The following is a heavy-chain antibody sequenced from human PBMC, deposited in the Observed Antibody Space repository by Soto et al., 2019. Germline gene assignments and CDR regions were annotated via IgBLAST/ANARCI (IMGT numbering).Heavy chain of an antibody. CDR2: ISYDGSNK. CDR1: GFTLSSYG. D-gene: IGHD1-26*01. CDR3: AKPEAVGVDYYYYGMDV. Sequence: PGGSLRLSCAASGFTLSSYGMHWVRQAPGKGLEWVAVISYDGSNKYYADSVKGRFTISRDNSKNTLYLQMNSLRAEDTAVYYCAKPEAVGVDYYYYGMDVWGQGTTVTVSS. J-gene: IGHJ6*02. V-gene: IGHV3-30*18.